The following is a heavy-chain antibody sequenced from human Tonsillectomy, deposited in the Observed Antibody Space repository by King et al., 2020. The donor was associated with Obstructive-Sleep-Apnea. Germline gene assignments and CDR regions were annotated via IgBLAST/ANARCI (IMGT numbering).Heavy chain of an antibody. CDR2: ISSSSSYT. CDR3: ARDRYILKDAFDI. CDR1: GFTFSDYY. Sequence: VQLVESGGGLVKPGGSLRLSCAASGFTFSDYYMSWIRQAPGKGLEWVSYISSSSSYTNYADSVKGRFTISRDNAKNSLYLQMNSLRAEDTAVYYCARDRYILKDAFDIWGQGTMVTVSS. J-gene: IGHJ3*02. V-gene: IGHV3-11*06. D-gene: IGHD2-2*02.